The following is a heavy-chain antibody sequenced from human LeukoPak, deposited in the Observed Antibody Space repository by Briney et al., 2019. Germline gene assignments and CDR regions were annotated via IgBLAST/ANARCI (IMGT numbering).Heavy chain of an antibody. Sequence: GRSLRLSCAASGFTFSSYGMHWVRQSPGRGLEWVSFISFDGSNEFYADSLKGRFTISRVNSKDTLYLQMDSLRAEDTALYYCAREEHDYVWGSYRYYYYYGIDVWGQGTTVTVSS. D-gene: IGHD3-16*02. CDR1: GFTFSSYG. J-gene: IGHJ6*02. V-gene: IGHV3-30*03. CDR2: ISFDGSNE. CDR3: AREEHDYVWGSYRYYYYYGIDV.